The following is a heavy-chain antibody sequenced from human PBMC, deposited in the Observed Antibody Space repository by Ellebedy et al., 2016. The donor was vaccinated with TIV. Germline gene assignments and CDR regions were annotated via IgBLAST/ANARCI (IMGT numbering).Heavy chain of an antibody. Sequence: GESLKISCAASGFTFSSYGMHWVRQAPGKGLEWVAVIWYDGSNKYYADSVKGRFTISRDNSKNTLYLQMNSLRAEDTAVYYCARDPSAGGDYVDVRGSFIFDYWGQGTLVTVSS. J-gene: IGHJ4*02. V-gene: IGHV3-33*08. CDR3: ARDPSAGGDYVDVRGSFIFDY. CDR1: GFTFSSYG. CDR2: IWYDGSNK. D-gene: IGHD4-17*01.